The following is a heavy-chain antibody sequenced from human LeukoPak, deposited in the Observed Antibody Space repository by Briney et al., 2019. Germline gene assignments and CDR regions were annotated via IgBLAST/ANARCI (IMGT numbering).Heavy chain of an antibody. V-gene: IGHV4-59*02. CDR3: AREREGDFDY. CDR1: GGSVSGYY. J-gene: IGHJ4*02. D-gene: IGHD5-24*01. Sequence: SETLSLTCTVSGGSVSGYYWSWIRLPPGKGLEWIGYIYYSGSTNYNPSLKSRVTISVDTSKNQFSLKLSSVTAADTAVYCCAREREGDFDYWGQGTLVTVSS. CDR2: IYYSGST.